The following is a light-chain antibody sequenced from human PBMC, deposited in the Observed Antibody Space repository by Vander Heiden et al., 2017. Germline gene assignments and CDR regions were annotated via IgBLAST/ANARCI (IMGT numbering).Light chain of an antibody. Sequence: LHMTHSPSSLSASVGDRVTITCRASQSISSYLNWYQQKPGKVPKLLIYAASSLESGVPSRFSGSGSGTELTLTISRLQPEDIATYYCQQCYSTLYTFGHGTKVEIK. J-gene: IGKJ3*01. CDR1: QSISSY. V-gene: IGKV1-39*01. CDR3: QQCYSTLYT. CDR2: AAS.